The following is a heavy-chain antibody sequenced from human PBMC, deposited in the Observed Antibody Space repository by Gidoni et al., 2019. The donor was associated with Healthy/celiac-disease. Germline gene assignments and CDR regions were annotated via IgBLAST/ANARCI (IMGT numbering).Heavy chain of an antibody. CDR3: ARVSSSSGWYLIAPYYYGMDV. Sequence: QVQLQESGPGLVKPSETLSLTCTVSGGSISSYYWSWIRQPPGKGLEWIGYIYYSGSTNYNPSLKSRVTISVDTSKNQFSLKLSSVTAADTAVYYCARVSSSSGWYLIAPYYYGMDVWGQGTTVTVSS. V-gene: IGHV4-59*01. CDR1: GGSISSYY. CDR2: IYYSGST. D-gene: IGHD6-19*01. J-gene: IGHJ6*02.